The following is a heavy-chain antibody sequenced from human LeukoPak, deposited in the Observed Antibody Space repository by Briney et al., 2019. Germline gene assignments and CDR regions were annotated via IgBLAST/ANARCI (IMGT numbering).Heavy chain of an antibody. CDR1: GYSFTSYW. CDR2: IYPGDSDT. Sequence: RTGESLKISCKGSGYSFTSYWIAWVRQMPGKGLEWMGIIYPGDSDTRYSPSFQGQVTISADKPISTAYLQWSNLKASDTAMYYCARSLSSMVVQRGLFDYWGQGTLVTVSS. CDR3: ARSLSSMVVQRGLFDY. V-gene: IGHV5-51*01. D-gene: IGHD4/OR15-4a*01. J-gene: IGHJ4*02.